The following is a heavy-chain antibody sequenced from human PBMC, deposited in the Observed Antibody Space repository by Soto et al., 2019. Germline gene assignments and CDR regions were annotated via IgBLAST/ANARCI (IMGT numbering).Heavy chain of an antibody. Sequence: GGSLRLSCAASGFTFDDYAMHWVRQAPGKGLEWVSGISWNSGSIGYADSVKGRFTISRDNAKNSLYLQMDSLRAEDTALYYCAKDIAAAGVHFDYWGQGPLVT. CDR2: ISWNSGSI. J-gene: IGHJ4*02. CDR3: AKDIAAAGVHFDY. V-gene: IGHV3-9*01. D-gene: IGHD6-13*01. CDR1: GFTFDDYA.